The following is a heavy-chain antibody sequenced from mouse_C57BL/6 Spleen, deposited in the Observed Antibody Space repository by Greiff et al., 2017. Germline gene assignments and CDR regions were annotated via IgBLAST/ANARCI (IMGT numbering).Heavy chain of an antibody. V-gene: IGHV5-12*01. Sequence: EVQLVESGGGLVQPGGSLKLSCAASGFTFSDYYMYWVRQTPEKRLEWVAYISNGGGSTYYPDTVKGRFTISRDNAKNTLYLQMRRLKSEDTAMYYCARHEGDSNCGRGAMGYWGQGTSVTVSS. J-gene: IGHJ4*01. CDR1: GFTFSDYY. CDR2: ISNGGGST. D-gene: IGHD2-5*01. CDR3: ARHEGDSNCGRGAMGY.